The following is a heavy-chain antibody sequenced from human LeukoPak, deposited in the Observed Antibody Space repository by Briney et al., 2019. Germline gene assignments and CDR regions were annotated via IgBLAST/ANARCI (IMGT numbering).Heavy chain of an antibody. CDR1: GGSISSSSSS. V-gene: IGHV4-39*01. CDR3: TRLGYYDSLID. D-gene: IGHD3-22*01. Sequence: PSETLSLTCTVSGGSISSSSSSWGWIRQPPGKGLEWIGSIYYSGSTYYNPSLKSRVTISVDTSKNQFSLKLSSVTAADTAVYYCTRLGYYDSLIDWGQGTLVTVSS. J-gene: IGHJ4*02. CDR2: IYYSGST.